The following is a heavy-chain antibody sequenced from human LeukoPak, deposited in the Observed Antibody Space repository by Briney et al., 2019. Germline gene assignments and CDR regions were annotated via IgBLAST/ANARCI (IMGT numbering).Heavy chain of an antibody. J-gene: IGHJ4*02. CDR3: ARSGGYCSSTSCYTPDY. CDR2: ISYDGSNK. CDR1: GFTFSSYA. V-gene: IGHV3-30*01. Sequence: GRSLRLSCAASGFTFSSYAMHWVRQAPGKGLEWVAVISYDGSNKYYADSVKGRFTISRDNSKNTLYLQMNSLRAEDTAVYYCARSGGYCSSTSCYTPDYWGQGTLVTVSS. D-gene: IGHD2-2*02.